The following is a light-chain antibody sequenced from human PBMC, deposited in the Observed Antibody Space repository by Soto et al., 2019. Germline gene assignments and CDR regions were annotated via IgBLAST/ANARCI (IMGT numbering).Light chain of an antibody. CDR3: QQYGSSPYT. Sequence: ELVLTQSPGTLSLSPGERAPLSCRPIQMVRSNYLPWYHQKPGQAPRLLIYDASNRAVGIPDRFSGSGSGTDFTLTISRLEPEDFAVYYCQQYGSSPYTFGQGTKLEIK. V-gene: IGKV3-20*01. CDR1: QMVRSNY. J-gene: IGKJ2*01. CDR2: DAS.